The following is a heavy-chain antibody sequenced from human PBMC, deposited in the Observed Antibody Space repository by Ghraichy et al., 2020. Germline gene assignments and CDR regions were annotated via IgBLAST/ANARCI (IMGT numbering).Heavy chain of an antibody. CDR2: IGGSGGST. CDR3: AKEFCTNGVCYTLYYAMDV. V-gene: IGHV3-23*01. CDR1: GFTFSSYA. D-gene: IGHD2-8*01. J-gene: IGHJ6*02. Sequence: GGSLRLSCAASGFTFSSYAMHWVRQAPGKGLEWVSGIGGSGGSTYYADSVKGRFTISRDNSKNTLYLQMNSLRAEDTAVYYCAKEFCTNGVCYTLYYAMDVWGQGTTVTVS.